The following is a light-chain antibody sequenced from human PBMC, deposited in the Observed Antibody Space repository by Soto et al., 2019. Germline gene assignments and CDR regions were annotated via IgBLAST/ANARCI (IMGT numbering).Light chain of an antibody. J-gene: IGKJ1*01. CDR3: QHYYTCSRT. Sequence: DIQMTQSPSTLSASVGDRVTISCRASQSISRWVAWYQQKPGKAPKLLMSDASSKERGVPSRFSGSGSGTECTLSISSLQPDAFSTYSCQHYYTCSRTFGQGTKVEIK. V-gene: IGKV1-5*01. CDR2: DAS. CDR1: QSISRW.